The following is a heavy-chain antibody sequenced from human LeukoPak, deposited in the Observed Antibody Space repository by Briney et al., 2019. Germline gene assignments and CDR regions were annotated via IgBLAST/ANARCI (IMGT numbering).Heavy chain of an antibody. V-gene: IGHV4-34*01. CDR1: GGPFSGYY. CDR2: INHRGST. D-gene: IGHD3-10*01. CDR3: ARTPELYGSGSYFDY. Sequence: SETLSLTCVVYGGPFSGYYWSWIRQPPGKGLEWIGEINHRGSTNYNPSLKSRVTISVDTSKNQFSLKLSSVTAADTAVYYCARTPELYGSGSYFDYWGQGTLVTVSS. J-gene: IGHJ4*02.